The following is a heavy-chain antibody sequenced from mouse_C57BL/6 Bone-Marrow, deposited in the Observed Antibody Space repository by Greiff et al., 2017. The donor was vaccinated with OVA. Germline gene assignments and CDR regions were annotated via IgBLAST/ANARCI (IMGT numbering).Heavy chain of an antibody. V-gene: IGHV1-81*01. CDR1: GYTFTSYG. Sequence: VKLQESGAELARPGASVKLSCKASGYTFTSYGISWVKQRTGQGLEWIGEIYPRSGNTYYNEKFKGKATLTADKSSSTAYMELRSLTSEDSAVYFCARRQSNYVSWFAYWGQGTLVTVSA. CDR3: ARRQSNYVSWFAY. J-gene: IGHJ3*01. CDR2: IYPRSGNT. D-gene: IGHD2-5*01.